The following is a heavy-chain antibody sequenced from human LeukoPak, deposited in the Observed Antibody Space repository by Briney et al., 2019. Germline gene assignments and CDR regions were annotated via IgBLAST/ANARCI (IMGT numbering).Heavy chain of an antibody. Sequence: ASVKVSCTASGYTFTSYGISWVRQAPGQGLEWMGWISAYNGNTNYAQKLQGRVTMTTDTSTSTAYMELRSLRSDDTAVYYCARDRSSGWYSEAFDIWGQGTMVTVSS. CDR1: GYTFTSYG. CDR3: ARDRSSGWYSEAFDI. V-gene: IGHV1-18*01. D-gene: IGHD6-19*01. J-gene: IGHJ3*02. CDR2: ISAYNGNT.